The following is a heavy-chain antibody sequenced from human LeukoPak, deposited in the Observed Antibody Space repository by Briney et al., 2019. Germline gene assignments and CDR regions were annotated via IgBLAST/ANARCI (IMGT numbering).Heavy chain of an antibody. V-gene: IGHV3-9*03. CDR1: GFTFDDYA. CDR3: AKGGELTGYYFDY. D-gene: IGHD1-26*01. CDR2: ISRNSGSI. J-gene: IGHJ4*02. Sequence: GGSLRLSCAASGFTFDDYAMHWVRQAPGKGLEWVSGISRNSGSIGYADSVKGRFTISRDNAKNSLYLQMNSLRAEDMALYYCAKGGELTGYYFDYWGQGTPVTVSS.